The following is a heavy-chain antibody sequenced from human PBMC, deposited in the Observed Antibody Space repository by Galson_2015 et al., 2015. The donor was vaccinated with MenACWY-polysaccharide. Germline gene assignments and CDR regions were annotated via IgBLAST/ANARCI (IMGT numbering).Heavy chain of an antibody. J-gene: IGHJ4*02. CDR2: ISYDGSNK. D-gene: IGHD2-2*01. CDR3: ASGYCSRTICSPPFDY. V-gene: IGHV3-30-3*01. CDR1: GFTFNSNA. Sequence: SLRLSCAASGFTFNSNAMHWVRQAPGQGLEWVAVISYDGSNKYYADSVKGRFTISRDNSRKTLYLQMNSLRAEDTAVYYCASGYCSRTICSPPFDYWGQGTLVTVSS.